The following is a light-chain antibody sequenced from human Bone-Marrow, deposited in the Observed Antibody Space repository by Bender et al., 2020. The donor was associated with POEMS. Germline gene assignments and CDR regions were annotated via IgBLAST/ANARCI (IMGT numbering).Light chain of an antibody. J-gene: IGLJ3*02. CDR3: LSYTASNTWV. Sequence: QSALTQPASVSGSPGQSITISCTGTSSDVGSYKFVSWYQLHPGKAPKLMIYEVTRRPSGVSWRFSGSKSGNTASLTISGLQSEDEGDYYCLSYTASNTWVFGGGTKLTVL. CDR1: SSDVGSYKF. V-gene: IGLV2-14*02. CDR2: EVT.